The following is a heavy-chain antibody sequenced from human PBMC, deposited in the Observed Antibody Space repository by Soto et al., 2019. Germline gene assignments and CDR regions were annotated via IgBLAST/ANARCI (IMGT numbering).Heavy chain of an antibody. J-gene: IGHJ4*02. D-gene: IGHD3-9*01. CDR1: GYTFTSYD. Sequence: ASVKVSCKASGYTFTSYDINWVRQATGQGLEWMGWMNPNSGNTGYAQKLQGRVTMTTDTSTSTAYMELRSLRSDDTAVYYCARTSDILTGTDDYWGQGTLVTVSS. V-gene: IGHV1-8*01. CDR2: MNPNSGNT. CDR3: ARTSDILTGTDDY.